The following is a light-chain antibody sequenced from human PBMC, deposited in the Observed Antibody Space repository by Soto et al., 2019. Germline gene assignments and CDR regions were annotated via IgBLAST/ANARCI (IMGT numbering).Light chain of an antibody. J-gene: IGLJ1*01. V-gene: IGLV2-14*01. CDR1: SSDVGGYNY. CDR3: SSYTSSTTYV. CDR2: DVS. Sequence: QSVLTQPASVSASPGQSIAISCTGTSSDVGGYNYVSWYQQHPGKAPKLMIYDVSNRPSGVSNRFSGSKSGNTASLTIFGLQAEDEADYYCSSYTSSTTYVFGTGTRSPS.